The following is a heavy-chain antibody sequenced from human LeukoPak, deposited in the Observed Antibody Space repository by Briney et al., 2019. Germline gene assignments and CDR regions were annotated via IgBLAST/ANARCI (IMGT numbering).Heavy chain of an antibody. D-gene: IGHD3-3*01. CDR3: ARDRGGAYDFWSGYYTGYFDY. V-gene: IGHV3-30*04. CDR1: GFTFSSYA. J-gene: IGHJ4*02. CDR2: ISYDGSNK. Sequence: GGSLRLSCAASGFTFSSYAMHWVRQAPGKGLEWVAVISYDGSNKYYADSVKGRFTISRDNSKNTLYLQMNSLRAEDTAVYYCARDRGGAYDFWSGYYTGYFDYWGQGTLVPVSS.